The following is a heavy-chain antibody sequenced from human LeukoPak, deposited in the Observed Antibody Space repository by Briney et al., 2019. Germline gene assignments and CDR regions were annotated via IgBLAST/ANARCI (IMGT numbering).Heavy chain of an antibody. CDR2: IYSGGST. Sequence: TGGSLRLSCAASGFTVSSNYMSWVRQSPGKGLEWLSVIYSGGSTYYADSVKGRFNIYRDHSKNTLYLQLNSLRAEDTAVYYCARNRDYGQTGYFDYSGQGTLVTVSS. J-gene: IGHJ4*02. CDR1: GFTVSSNY. CDR3: ARNRDYGQTGYFDY. V-gene: IGHV3-66*01. D-gene: IGHD4/OR15-4a*01.